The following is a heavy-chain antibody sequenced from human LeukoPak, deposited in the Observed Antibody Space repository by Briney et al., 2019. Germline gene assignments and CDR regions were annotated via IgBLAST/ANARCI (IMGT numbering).Heavy chain of an antibody. V-gene: IGHV3-48*01. CDR1: GFTFSSYS. J-gene: IGHJ5*02. Sequence: GGSLRLSCAASGFTFSSYSMNWVRQAPGKGLEWVSYISSSSSTIYYADSVKGRFTISRDNAKNSLYLQMNSLRVEDTAVYYCARDRDSSGLLNWFDPWGQGTLVTVSS. CDR2: ISSSSSTI. CDR3: ARDRDSSGLLNWFDP. D-gene: IGHD6-19*01.